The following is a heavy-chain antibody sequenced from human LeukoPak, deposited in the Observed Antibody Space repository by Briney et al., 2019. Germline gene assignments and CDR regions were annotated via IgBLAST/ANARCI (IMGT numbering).Heavy chain of an antibody. Sequence: GGSLRLSCAASGFTFSSYSMNWVRQAPGRGLEWVSSISSSSSYIYYADSVKGRFTISRDNAKSSLYMQMNSLRAEDTAVYYCARGDWYSFDYWGQGTLVTVSS. CDR1: GFTFSSYS. CDR2: ISSSSSYI. J-gene: IGHJ4*02. CDR3: ARGDWYSFDY. V-gene: IGHV3-21*04. D-gene: IGHD6-19*01.